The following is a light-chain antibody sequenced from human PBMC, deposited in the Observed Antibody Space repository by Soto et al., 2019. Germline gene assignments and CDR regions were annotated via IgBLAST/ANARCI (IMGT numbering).Light chain of an antibody. CDR3: TSWTTSTTMI. V-gene: IGLV2-14*01. CDR1: TSDVGRYNY. Sequence: QSVLTQPASVSGSPGQSITISCTGTTSDVGRYNYVSWYQQHPGKAPKLIIYDVSNRPSGVSNRFSGSKSGNTASLTISGLQAEDEDDYYCTSWTTSTTMIFGGGTQLTVL. J-gene: IGLJ2*01. CDR2: DVS.